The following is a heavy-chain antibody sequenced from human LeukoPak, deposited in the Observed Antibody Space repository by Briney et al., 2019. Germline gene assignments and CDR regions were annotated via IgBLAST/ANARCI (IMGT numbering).Heavy chain of an antibody. CDR2: IYYSGST. Sequence: SGTLSLTCFVSGGSIRSYFWSWIRQPPGKGLEWIGYIYYSGSTNYNPSLKSRITISVDTSKNQFSLKLSSVTAADTAVYYCARALRYYGSGSPFGGFDPWGQGTLVTVSS. CDR3: ARALRYYGSGSPFGGFDP. J-gene: IGHJ5*02. CDR1: GGSIRSYF. D-gene: IGHD3-10*01. V-gene: IGHV4-59*01.